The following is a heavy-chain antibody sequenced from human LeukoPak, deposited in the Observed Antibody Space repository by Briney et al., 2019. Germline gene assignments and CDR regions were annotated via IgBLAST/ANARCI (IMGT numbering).Heavy chain of an antibody. CDR1: GASISNYY. CDR3: TRTHCGGGSCDKFGP. J-gene: IGHJ5*02. D-gene: IGHD2-15*01. Sequence: SATLSLTCTVSGASISNYYWSWIRQPAGKGLEWIGRFYASGTTYYNPSLRSRVSLSIDTSKNQFSLKLTSVTAADTAVYYCTRTHCGGGSCDKFGPWGQGILVSVSS. V-gene: IGHV4-4*07. CDR2: FYASGTT.